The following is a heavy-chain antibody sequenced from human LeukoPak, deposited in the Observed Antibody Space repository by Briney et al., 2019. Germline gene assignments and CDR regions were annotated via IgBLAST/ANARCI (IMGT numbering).Heavy chain of an antibody. CDR3: ARGRERDWFDP. Sequence: VASVKVSCKASGYTFTSYDINWVRQATGQGLEWMGWMNPNSGNTGYAQKFLGRVTITRNTSISTAYMELSSLRSEDTAVYYCARGRERDWFDPWGQGTLVTVSS. CDR1: GYTFTSYD. V-gene: IGHV1-8*03. CDR2: MNPNSGNT. D-gene: IGHD1-1*01. J-gene: IGHJ5*02.